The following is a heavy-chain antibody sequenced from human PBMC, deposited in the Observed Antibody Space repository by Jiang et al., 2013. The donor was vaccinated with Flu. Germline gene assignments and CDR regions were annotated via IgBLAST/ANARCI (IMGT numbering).Heavy chain of an antibody. D-gene: IGHD6-19*01. J-gene: IGHJ4*02. CDR3: AKASTWLVRASIGY. V-gene: IGHV3-23*04. CDR1: GFTFSSYA. CDR2: ISGSGGGT. Sequence: VQLVESGGGLVQPGGSLRLSCAASGFTFSSYAMSWVRQAPGKGLEWVSAISGSGGGTYYADSVKGRFTISRDNSKNTLYLQMNSLRAEDTAVYYCAKASTWLVRASIGYWGQGPWSPSP.